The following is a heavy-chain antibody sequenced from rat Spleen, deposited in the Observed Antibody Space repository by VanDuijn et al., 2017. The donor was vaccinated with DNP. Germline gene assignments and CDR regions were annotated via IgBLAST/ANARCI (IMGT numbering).Heavy chain of an antibody. CDR3: ARPGIV. V-gene: IGHV5-25*01. CDR1: GFTFSNYD. Sequence: EVQLVESGGGLVQPGRSLKLSCAASGFTFSNYDMAWVRQSPTKGLEWVASITPGGDNTYYRDAVKGRFTVSRVNVTSSLNLHMDSLRTEDTATYYCARPGIVWGQGTLVTVSS. CDR2: ITPGGDNT. J-gene: IGHJ3*01. D-gene: IGHD1-11*01.